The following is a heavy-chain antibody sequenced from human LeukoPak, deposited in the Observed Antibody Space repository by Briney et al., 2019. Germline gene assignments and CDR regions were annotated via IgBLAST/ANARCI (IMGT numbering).Heavy chain of an antibody. CDR1: GGSISSYY. CDR2: IYTSGST. V-gene: IGHV4-4*09. Sequence: PSETLSLTCTVSGGSISSYYWSWIRQPPGKGLEWIGYIYTSGSTNYNPSPKSRVTISVDTSKNQFSLKLSSVTAADTAVYYCARHYRSRYYYDSSGPFADWGQGTMVTVSS. CDR3: ARHYRSRYYYDSSGPFAD. D-gene: IGHD3-22*01. J-gene: IGHJ3*01.